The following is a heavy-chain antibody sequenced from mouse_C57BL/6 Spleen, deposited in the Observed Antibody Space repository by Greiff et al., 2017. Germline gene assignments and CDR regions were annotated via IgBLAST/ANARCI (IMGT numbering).Heavy chain of an antibody. D-gene: IGHD2-4*01. CDR2: IYPGNSDT. Sequence: EVQLQQSGTVLARPGASVKMSCKTSGYTFTSYWMHWVKQRPGQGLEWIGAIYPGNSDTSYNQKFKGKAKLTAVTSASTAYMELSSLTNEDSAVYYCTRGTIYYDYDCYAMDYWGQGTSVTVSS. CDR3: TRGTIYYDYDCYAMDY. CDR1: GYTFTSYW. J-gene: IGHJ4*01. V-gene: IGHV1-5*01.